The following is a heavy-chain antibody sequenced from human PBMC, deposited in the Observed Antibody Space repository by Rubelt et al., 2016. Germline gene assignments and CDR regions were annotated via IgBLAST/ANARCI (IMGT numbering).Heavy chain of an antibody. J-gene: IGHJ4*02. D-gene: IGHD3-10*01. CDR2: ITSVGGDT. CDR3: ARVTFGSGDC. CDR1: GFTFSSYG. V-gene: IGHV3-74*02. Sequence: EVQLVESGGGLVKPGGSLRLSCAASGFTFSSYGMHCVRQAPGKGLVWVSRITSVGGDTSYADSVKGRFTISRDKAKNTLYLQMNSLRAEDTAVYYCARVTFGSGDCWGQGTPVTVSS.